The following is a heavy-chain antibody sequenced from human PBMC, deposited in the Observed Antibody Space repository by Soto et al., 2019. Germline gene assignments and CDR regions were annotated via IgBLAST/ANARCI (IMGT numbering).Heavy chain of an antibody. D-gene: IGHD4-17*01. CDR3: ARDRGDGYTTAPNFDY. CDR2: ISAYNGNT. V-gene: IGHV1-18*01. J-gene: IGHJ4*02. CDR1: GYTFTSYG. Sequence: QVQLVQSGAEVKKPGASVKVSCKASGYTFTSYGISWVRQAPGQGLERMGWISAYNGNTNYAQKLQGRITMTTETSTCTAAMGLRGLRSDDTAVYYCARDRGDGYTTAPNFDYWGQGTLVTVSS.